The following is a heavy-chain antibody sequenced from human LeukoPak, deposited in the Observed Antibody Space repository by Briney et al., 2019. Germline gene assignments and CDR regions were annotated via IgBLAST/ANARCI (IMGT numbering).Heavy chain of an antibody. J-gene: IGHJ4*02. Sequence: GGSLRLSCAASGFTFSSYSMNWVRQAPGKGLEWVSSISSSSSYIYYADSVKGRFTISRDNAKNSLYLQMNSLRAEDTAVYYCARAREQWLVRGDYFDYWGQGTLVTVSS. D-gene: IGHD6-19*01. CDR2: ISSSSSYI. CDR1: GFTFSSYS. CDR3: ARAREQWLVRGDYFDY. V-gene: IGHV3-21*01.